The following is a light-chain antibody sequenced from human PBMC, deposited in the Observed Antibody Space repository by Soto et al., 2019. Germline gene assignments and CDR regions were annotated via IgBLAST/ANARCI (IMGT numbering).Light chain of an antibody. Sequence: ENVLTQSPGTLSLSPGERATLSSRASQSVSSSYLAWYQQKPGQAPRLLIYGASSRATGIPDRFSGSGSGTDFTLTISRLEPEDFAVYYCQQYGSSVLTFGGGTKVEIK. CDR2: GAS. J-gene: IGKJ4*01. V-gene: IGKV3-20*01. CDR3: QQYGSSVLT. CDR1: QSVSSSY.